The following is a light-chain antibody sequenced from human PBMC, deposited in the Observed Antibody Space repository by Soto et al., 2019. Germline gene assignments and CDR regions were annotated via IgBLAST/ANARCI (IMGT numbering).Light chain of an antibody. J-gene: IGKJ5*01. Sequence: IVLTQSPATLSLSPGERATLSCRASQSVSSYLAWYQHKPGQAPRLLIYDASNRATGIPARLSGSGSGTDFTLTISSLEPEDFALYYCQQRSNWPSFGQGTRLEIK. CDR2: DAS. CDR3: QQRSNWPS. V-gene: IGKV3-11*01. CDR1: QSVSSY.